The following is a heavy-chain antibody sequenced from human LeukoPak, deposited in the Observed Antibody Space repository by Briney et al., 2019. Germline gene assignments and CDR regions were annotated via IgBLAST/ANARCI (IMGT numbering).Heavy chain of an antibody. V-gene: IGHV3-33*01. J-gene: IGHJ6*02. CDR2: IWYDGSNK. Sequence: GGSLRLSCAASGFTFSSYGMHWVRQAPGKGLEWVAVIWYDGSNKYYADSVKGRFTISRDNSENTLYLQMNSLRAEDTAVYYCATPLCSSTSCYYYYYYYGMDVWGQGTTVTVSS. CDR3: ATPLCSSTSCYYYYYYYGMDV. CDR1: GFTFSSYG. D-gene: IGHD2-2*01.